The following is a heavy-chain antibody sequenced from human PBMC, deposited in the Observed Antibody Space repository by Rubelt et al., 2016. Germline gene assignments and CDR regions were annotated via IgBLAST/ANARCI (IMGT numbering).Heavy chain of an antibody. CDR1: GFTFSSYS. CDR3: ASYGSGSYYPNY. D-gene: IGHD3-10*01. V-gene: IGHV3-21*02. Sequence: EVQLVESGGGLVRPGGSLRLSCAASGFTFSSYSMNWVRQAPGKGLEWVSSISSSSSYIYYADSVKGRFTISRDNAKNLLYLQMSSLRAEDSAVYYCASYGSGSYYPNYWGQGTLVTVSS. J-gene: IGHJ4*02. CDR2: ISSSSSYI.